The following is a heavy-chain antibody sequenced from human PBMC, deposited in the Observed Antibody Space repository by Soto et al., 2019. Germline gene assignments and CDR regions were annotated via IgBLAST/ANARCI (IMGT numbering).Heavy chain of an antibody. D-gene: IGHD6-6*01. V-gene: IGHV4-34*01. CDR2: INHSGST. CDR1: GGSFSGYY. J-gene: IGHJ4*02. CDR3: ARGRRAFAARLFDY. Sequence: SETLSLTCAVYGGSFSGYYWSWIRQPPGKGLEWIGEINHSGSTNYNPSLKSRVTISVDTSKNQFSLKLSSVTAADTAVYYCARGRRAFAARLFDYWGQGTLVTVSS.